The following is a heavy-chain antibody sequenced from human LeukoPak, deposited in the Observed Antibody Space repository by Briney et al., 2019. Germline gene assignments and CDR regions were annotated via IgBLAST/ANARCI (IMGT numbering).Heavy chain of an antibody. CDR1: GGSFSGYY. CDR3: ARVLFRVAVAGAFDY. J-gene: IGHJ4*02. Sequence: SETLSLTCAVYGGSFSGYYWSWIRQPPGKGLEWIGEINHSGSTNYNPSLKSRVTISVDTSKNQFSLKLSSVTAADTAVYYCARVLFRVAVAGAFDYWGQGTLVTVSS. CDR2: INHSGST. D-gene: IGHD6-19*01. V-gene: IGHV4-34*01.